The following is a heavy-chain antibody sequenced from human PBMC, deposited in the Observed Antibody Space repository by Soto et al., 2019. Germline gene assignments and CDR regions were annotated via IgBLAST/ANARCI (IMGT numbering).Heavy chain of an antibody. V-gene: IGHV1-69*13. D-gene: IGHD2-15*01. Sequence: SVKVSCKASGGTFSSYAISWVRQAPGQGLEWMGGIIPIFGTANYAQKFQGRVTITADESTSTAYMELSSLRSEDTAVYYCARDSGGYCSGGSCPTWYYYYGMDVWGQGTTVTVSS. CDR1: GGTFSSYA. CDR2: IIPIFGTA. CDR3: ARDSGGYCSGGSCPTWYYYYGMDV. J-gene: IGHJ6*02.